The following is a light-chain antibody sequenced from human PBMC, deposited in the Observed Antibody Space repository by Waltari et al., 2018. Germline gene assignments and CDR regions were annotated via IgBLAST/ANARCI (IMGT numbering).Light chain of an antibody. V-gene: IGLV2-14*01. CDR1: SXDVGGYNY. Sequence: QSALTQPASVSGSPGQSITISCTGTSXDVGGYNYVSWYQQHPGKAPKLMIYEVSNRPSGVSNRFSGSKSGNTASLTISGLQAEDEADYYCSSYTSSSTYVXGTGTKVTVL. CDR3: SSYTSSSTYV. CDR2: EVS. J-gene: IGLJ1*01.